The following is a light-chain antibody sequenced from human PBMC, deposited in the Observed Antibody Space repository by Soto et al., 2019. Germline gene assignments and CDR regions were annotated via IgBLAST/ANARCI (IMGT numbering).Light chain of an antibody. Sequence: DIQMTQSPSSLSASVGDRVTITCQASQDISNYLNWYQQKPGKAPKLLIYDASNLETGVPSRFSGSGSGTDFTFTISSLQPEDIATYYCQQYDNLPLTFGVGTKVGIK. V-gene: IGKV1-33*01. CDR2: DAS. J-gene: IGKJ4*01. CDR1: QDISNY. CDR3: QQYDNLPLT.